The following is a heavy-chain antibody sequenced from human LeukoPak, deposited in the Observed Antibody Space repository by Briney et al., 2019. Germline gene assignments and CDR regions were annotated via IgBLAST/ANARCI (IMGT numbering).Heavy chain of an antibody. D-gene: IGHD5-18*01. CDR1: GGSISSYY. V-gene: IGHV4-59*01. J-gene: IGHJ4*02. CDR3: ARESLSRYSYAYGSFDH. CDR2: IYSSGTA. Sequence: PSETLSLTCTVSGGSISSYYWSWIRQPPGKGLEWIGYIYSSGTANYNPSLKSRVTISVDTSKNQFSLKPSSVTAADTAVYYCARESLSRYSYAYGSFDHWGQGTLVTVSS.